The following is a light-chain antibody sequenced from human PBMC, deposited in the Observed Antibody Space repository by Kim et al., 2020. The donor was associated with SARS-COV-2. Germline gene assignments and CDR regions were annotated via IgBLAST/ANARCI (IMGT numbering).Light chain of an antibody. V-gene: IGKV1-5*03. Sequence: DIQMTQSPSTLSASVGDRVTITCRASQNINDFLAWYQQKPGKAPKLLIYRASNLKSGVPSRFSGSGSGTEFTLTTSSLQADDFATYYCHQYRSYPWTFGQGTKVDIK. CDR3: HQYRSYPWT. CDR2: RAS. CDR1: QNINDF. J-gene: IGKJ1*01.